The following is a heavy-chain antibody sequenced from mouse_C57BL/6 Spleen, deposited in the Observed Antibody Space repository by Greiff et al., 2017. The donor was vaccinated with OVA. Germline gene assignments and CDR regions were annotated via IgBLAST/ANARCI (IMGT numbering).Heavy chain of an antibody. D-gene: IGHD2-5*01. CDR1: GFTFSSYA. V-gene: IGHV5-4*01. CDR3: ARDYSNYDWDEGFAY. CDR2: ISDGGSYT. Sequence: EVKVEESGGGLVKPGGSLKLSCAASGFTFSSYAMSWVRQTPEKRLEWVATISDGGSYTYYPDNVKGRFTISRDNAKNNLYLQMSHLKSEDTAMDYCARDYSNYDWDEGFAYWGQGTLVTVSA. J-gene: IGHJ3*01.